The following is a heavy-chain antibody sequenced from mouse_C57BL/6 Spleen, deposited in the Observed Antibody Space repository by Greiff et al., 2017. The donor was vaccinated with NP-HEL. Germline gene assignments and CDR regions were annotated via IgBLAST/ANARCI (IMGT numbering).Heavy chain of an antibody. V-gene: IGHV1-9*01. CDR1: GYTFTGYW. Sequence: VQLQQSGAELMKPGASVKLSCKATGYTFTGYWIEWVKQRPGHGLEWIGEILPGSGSTNYNEKFKGKDTFTADTASSTASMQLSSLTTVDSAIYYCARPAYYDGSMSGVVDYWGQGTTLTVSS. D-gene: IGHD1-1*01. J-gene: IGHJ2*01. CDR3: ARPAYYDGSMSGVVDY. CDR2: ILPGSGST.